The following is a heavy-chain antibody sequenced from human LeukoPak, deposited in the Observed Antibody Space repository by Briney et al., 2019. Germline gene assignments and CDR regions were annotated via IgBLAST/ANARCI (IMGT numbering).Heavy chain of an antibody. V-gene: IGHV3-74*01. CDR2: INSDGSST. D-gene: IGHD6-19*01. Sequence: GGSLRLSCAASGFTFSSYWMHWVRQAPGKGLGWVSRINSDGSSTSYADSVKGRFTISRDNAKNTLYLQMNSLRAEDTAVYYCARVAGTGDFDYWGQGTLVTVSS. CDR1: GFTFSSYW. CDR3: ARVAGTGDFDY. J-gene: IGHJ4*02.